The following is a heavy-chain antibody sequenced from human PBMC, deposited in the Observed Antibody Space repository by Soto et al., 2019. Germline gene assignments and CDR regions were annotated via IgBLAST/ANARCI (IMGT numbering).Heavy chain of an antibody. V-gene: IGHV3-30-3*01. CDR2: ISYDGSNK. CDR3: ARDLVASTQWLTSAFDI. CDR1: GFTFSSYA. Sequence: QVQLVESGGGVVQPGRSLRLSCAASGFTFSSYAMHWVRQAPGKGLEWVAVISYDGSNKYYADSVKGRFTISRDNSKNTLYLQMNSLRAEDTAVYYCARDLVASTQWLTSAFDIWGQGTMVTVSS. D-gene: IGHD2-15*01. J-gene: IGHJ3*02.